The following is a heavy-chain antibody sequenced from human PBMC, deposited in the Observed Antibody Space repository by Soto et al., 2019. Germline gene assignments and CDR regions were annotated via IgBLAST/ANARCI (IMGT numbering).Heavy chain of an antibody. J-gene: IGHJ6*02. CDR3: ARTPCSSTSCETYYYYYYGMDV. Sequence: QVQLVQSGAEVKKPGSSVKVSCKASGGTFSSYAISWVRQAPGQGLEWMGGIIPIFGTANYAQKFQGRVTITADESTSTAYMELSSLRSEDTAVYYCARTPCSSTSCETYYYYYYGMDVWGQGTMVTVSS. CDR1: GGTFSSYA. V-gene: IGHV1-69*01. CDR2: IIPIFGTA. D-gene: IGHD2-2*01.